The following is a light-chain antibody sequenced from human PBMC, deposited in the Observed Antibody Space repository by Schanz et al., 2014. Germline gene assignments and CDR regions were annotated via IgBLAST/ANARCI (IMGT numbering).Light chain of an antibody. CDR1: QSVSSY. CDR2: GAS. Sequence: EIVLTQSPATLSLSPGERATLSCRASQSVSSYLAWYQQKPGQAPRLLLYGASTRATGIPASFSGSGSGTEFSLTISSLQSEDFAVYYCHQYDSWPYTFGPGTKVDFK. CDR3: HQYDSWPYT. J-gene: IGKJ3*01. V-gene: IGKV3-15*01.